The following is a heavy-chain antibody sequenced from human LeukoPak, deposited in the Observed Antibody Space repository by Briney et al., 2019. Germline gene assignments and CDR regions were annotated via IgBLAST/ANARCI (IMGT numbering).Heavy chain of an antibody. J-gene: IGHJ4*02. V-gene: IGHV1-2*06. CDR3: ARDHGYSSGWYNY. Sequence: ASVKVSCKASGYTFTCYYMHWVRQAPGQGLEWMGRINPNSGGTNYAQKFQGRVTMTRDTSISTAYMELSRLRSDDTAVYYCARDHGYSSGWYNYWGQGTLVTISS. CDR2: INPNSGGT. D-gene: IGHD6-19*01. CDR1: GYTFTCYY.